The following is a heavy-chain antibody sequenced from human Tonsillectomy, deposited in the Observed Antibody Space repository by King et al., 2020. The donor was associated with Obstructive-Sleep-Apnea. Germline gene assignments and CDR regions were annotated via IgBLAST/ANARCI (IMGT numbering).Heavy chain of an antibody. CDR1: GFTFSSYS. CDR3: ARDRNWAFDY. Sequence: VQLMESGGGLVQPGGSLRLSCAVSGFTFSSYSMNWVRQAPGKGLEWISYINSISATISYADSVKGRFTISRDNAKNSLYLQMNSLRAEDTALYYCARDRNWAFDYWGQGTLVTVSS. CDR2: INSISATI. V-gene: IGHV3-48*04. D-gene: IGHD7-27*01. J-gene: IGHJ4*02.